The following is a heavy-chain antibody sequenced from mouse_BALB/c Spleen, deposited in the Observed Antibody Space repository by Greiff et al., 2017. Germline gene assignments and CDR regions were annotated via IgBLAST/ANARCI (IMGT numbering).Heavy chain of an antibody. CDR2: ISSGSSTI. CDR3: ARSITTAYYFDY. Sequence: EVKVVESGGGLVQPGGSRKLSCAASGFTFSSFGMHWVRQAPEKGLEWVAYISSGSSTIYYADTVKGRFTISRDNPKNTLFLQMTSLRSEDTAMYYCARSITTAYYFDYWGQGTTLTVSS. J-gene: IGHJ2*01. V-gene: IGHV5-17*02. CDR1: GFTFSSFG. D-gene: IGHD1-2*01.